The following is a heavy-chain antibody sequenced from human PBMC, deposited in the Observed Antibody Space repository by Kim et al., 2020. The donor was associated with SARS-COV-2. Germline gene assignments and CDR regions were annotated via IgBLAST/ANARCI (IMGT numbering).Heavy chain of an antibody. CDR3: ARNYGDLDY. Sequence: GGTTDAQKFQGRVTMPGDTSTSTTYIELSSLTSDDTAMYYCARNYGDLDYWGQGTLVTVSS. CDR2: GGT. J-gene: IGHJ4*02. D-gene: IGHD4-17*01. V-gene: IGHV1-2*02.